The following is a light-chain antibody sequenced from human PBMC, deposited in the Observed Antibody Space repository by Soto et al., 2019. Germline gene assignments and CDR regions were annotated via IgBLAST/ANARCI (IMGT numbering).Light chain of an antibody. CDR1: SSNIGSNT. J-gene: IGLJ1*01. Sequence: QPVLTQPPSASGTPGQTVTISCSGSSSNIGSNTVNWYQQLPGTAPKLLIYSNNQRPSGVPDRFSGSKSGTSASLAISGLQSEDEADYYCAAWDDSLNGRVFGTGTKLTVL. CDR2: SNN. CDR3: AAWDDSLNGRV. V-gene: IGLV1-44*01.